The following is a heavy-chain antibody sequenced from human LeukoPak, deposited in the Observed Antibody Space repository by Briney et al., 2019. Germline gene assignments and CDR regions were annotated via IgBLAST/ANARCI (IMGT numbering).Heavy chain of an antibody. CDR1: GGSISSYY. J-gene: IGHJ5*02. Sequence: SETLSLTCTVSGGSISSYYWSWIRQPPGKGLEWIGYIYTSGSTNYNPSLKSRVTISVDTSKNQFSLKLSSVTAADTAVYYCARAQTPSWFDPWGKGILVTVSS. CDR3: ARAQTPSWFDP. V-gene: IGHV4-4*09. CDR2: IYTSGST.